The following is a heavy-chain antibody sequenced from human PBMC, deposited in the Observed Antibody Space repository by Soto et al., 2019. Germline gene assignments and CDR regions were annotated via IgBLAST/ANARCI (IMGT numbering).Heavy chain of an antibody. Sequence: QVRLVQSGAEVKKPGASVKVSCKASGYTFTSYDINWVRQATGQGLEWMGWMNPNSGNTGYAQKFQGRVTMTRNTSISTAYMELSSLRSEDTAVYYCARESSSSWYGYYYYMDVWGKGTTVTVSS. CDR3: ARESSSSWYGYYYYMDV. CDR2: MNPNSGNT. CDR1: GYTFTSYD. V-gene: IGHV1-8*01. D-gene: IGHD6-13*01. J-gene: IGHJ6*03.